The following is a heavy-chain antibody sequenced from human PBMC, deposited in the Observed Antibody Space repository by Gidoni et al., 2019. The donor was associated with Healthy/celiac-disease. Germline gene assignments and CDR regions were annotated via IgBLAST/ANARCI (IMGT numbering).Heavy chain of an antibody. D-gene: IGHD6-6*01. CDR1: GGTFSSYA. V-gene: IGHV1-69*01. CDR3: AGESIAARSAKMDV. Sequence: QVPLVQSGAEVKKPGSSVKVSCKASGGTFSSYAISWVRQAPGQGLEWMGGIIPIFGTANYAQKFQGRVTITADESTSTAYMELSSLRSEDTAVYYCAGESIAARSAKMDVWGKGTTVTVSS. CDR2: IIPIFGTA. J-gene: IGHJ6*04.